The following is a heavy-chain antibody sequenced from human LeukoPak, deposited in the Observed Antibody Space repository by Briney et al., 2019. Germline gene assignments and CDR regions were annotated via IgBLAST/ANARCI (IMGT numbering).Heavy chain of an antibody. CDR1: GSSISSGSYY. Sequence: SQTLSLTCTVSGSSISSGSYYWSWIRQPAGKGLEWIGRIYTSGSTNYNPSLKSRVTISVDTSKNQFSLKLSSVTAADTAVYYCARGLLDGSTHPAAFDIWGQGTMVTVSS. V-gene: IGHV4-61*02. D-gene: IGHD5-24*01. J-gene: IGHJ3*02. CDR2: IYTSGST. CDR3: ARGLLDGSTHPAAFDI.